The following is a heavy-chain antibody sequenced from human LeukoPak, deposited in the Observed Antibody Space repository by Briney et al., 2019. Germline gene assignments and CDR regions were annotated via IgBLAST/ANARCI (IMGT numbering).Heavy chain of an antibody. J-gene: IGHJ4*02. D-gene: IGHD3-9*01. CDR2: IYSGGST. V-gene: IGHV3-66*01. CDR3: ATSRVTETGTDFDY. CDR1: GLTVSSNY. Sequence: PGGSLRLSCAASGLTVSSNYMGWVRQAPGKGLEWVSIIYSGGSTYYADSVKGRFTISRDNSKNTLYLQMNSLRPEDTAVYYCATSRVTETGTDFDYWGQGTLVTVSS.